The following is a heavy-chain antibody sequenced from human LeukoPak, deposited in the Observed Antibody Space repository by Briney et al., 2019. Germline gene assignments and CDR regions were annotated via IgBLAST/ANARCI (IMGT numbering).Heavy chain of an antibody. J-gene: IGHJ4*02. D-gene: IGHD1-26*01. V-gene: IGHV4-61*01. CDR3: ARMYSTYWYYFDY. CDR1: GDSVNDNNYY. CDR2: IYYSGST. Sequence: SETLSLTCTVSGDSVNDNNYYCSSIRQPPGKALEWLGYIYYSGSTTYNPSLKSRVTISVDTSKNQFSLKMFSVTPSDTAVFSCARMYSTYWYYFDYWGKGIQVTVSS.